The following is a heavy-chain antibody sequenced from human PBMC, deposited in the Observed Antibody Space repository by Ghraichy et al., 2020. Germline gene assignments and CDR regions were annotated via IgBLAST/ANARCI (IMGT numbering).Heavy chain of an antibody. Sequence: SHTLSLTCTVSGGSISSGGYYWSWIRQHPGKGLEWIGYIYYSGSTYYNPSLKSRVTISVDTSKNQFSLKLSSVTAADTAVYYCARAGADQLTYCSSTSCRYYFDYWGQGTLVTVSS. CDR2: IYYSGST. CDR1: GGSISSGGYY. V-gene: IGHV4-31*03. CDR3: ARAGADQLTYCSSTSCRYYFDY. D-gene: IGHD2-2*01. J-gene: IGHJ4*02.